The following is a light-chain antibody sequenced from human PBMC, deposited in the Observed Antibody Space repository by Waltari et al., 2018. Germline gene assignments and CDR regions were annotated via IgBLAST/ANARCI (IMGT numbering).Light chain of an antibody. CDR2: GVS. CDR1: SSDVGAYNY. V-gene: IGLV2-14*03. J-gene: IGLJ2*01. Sequence: QSALTQPASVSGSPGQSITISCTGTSSDVGAYNYVSWYQQHPGKAPKLMIFGVSIRPSGFSNRFSGSKAGNTDSLTISGLQAEDEADYYCSSYISSSTLELFGGGTSLTVL. CDR3: SSYISSSTLEL.